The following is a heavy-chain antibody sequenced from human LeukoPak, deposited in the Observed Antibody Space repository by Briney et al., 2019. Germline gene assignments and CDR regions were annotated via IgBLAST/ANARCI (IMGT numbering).Heavy chain of an antibody. CDR1: GYTFTSYD. V-gene: IGHV1-8*01. Sequence: ASVKVSCKASGYTFTSYDINWVRQATGQGLEWMGWMNPNSGNTGYAQKFQGRVTMTRNTSISTAYMELSSLRSEDIDVYYCARPCYYGSGSYYNGDWGQGTLVTVSS. CDR3: ARPCYYGSGSYYNGD. CDR2: MNPNSGNT. J-gene: IGHJ4*02. D-gene: IGHD3-10*01.